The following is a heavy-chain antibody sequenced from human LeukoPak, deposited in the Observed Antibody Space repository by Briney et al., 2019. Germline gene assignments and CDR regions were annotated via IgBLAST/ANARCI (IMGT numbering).Heavy chain of an antibody. V-gene: IGHV3-48*01. CDR3: AAPGELRQPKEYYYYYMDV. CDR1: GITFRSYS. Sequence: PGGSLRLSCAASGITFRSYSMNWVRQAPGKGLEWVSYISSSSSTIYYADSVKGRFTISRDNAKNSLYLQMNSLRAEDTAVYYCAAPGELRQPKEYYYYYMDVWGKGTTVTVSS. CDR2: ISSSSSTI. J-gene: IGHJ6*03. D-gene: IGHD1-26*01.